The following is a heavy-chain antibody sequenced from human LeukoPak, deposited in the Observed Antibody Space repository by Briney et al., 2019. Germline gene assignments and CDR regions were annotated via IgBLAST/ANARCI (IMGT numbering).Heavy chain of an antibody. V-gene: IGHV3-30-3*01. J-gene: IGHJ4*02. CDR2: ISYDGSNK. D-gene: IGHD3-22*01. Sequence: GGSLRLSCAASGFTFSSYAMHWVRQAPGKGLEWVAVISYDGSNKYYADSVKGRFTISRDNSKNTLYLQMNSLRAEDTAVYYCARAFFYYDSSGYTPTYYWGQGTLVTVSS. CDR3: ARAFFYYDSSGYTPTYY. CDR1: GFTFSSYA.